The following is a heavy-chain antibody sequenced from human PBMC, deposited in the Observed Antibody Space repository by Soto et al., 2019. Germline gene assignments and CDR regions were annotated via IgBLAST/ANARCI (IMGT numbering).Heavy chain of an antibody. J-gene: IGHJ4*02. D-gene: IGHD3-16*01. CDR3: AREGGDGIDY. Sequence: SETLSLTCTVSGGSIRSGSHYWSWIRQHPGKGLEWIGYIYYSGSTYYNPSLKSRITISISTSKNQFSLKLTSVTAADTAVYYCAREGGDGIDYWGQGTLVTV. CDR1: GGSIRSGSHY. V-gene: IGHV4-31*03. CDR2: IYYSGST.